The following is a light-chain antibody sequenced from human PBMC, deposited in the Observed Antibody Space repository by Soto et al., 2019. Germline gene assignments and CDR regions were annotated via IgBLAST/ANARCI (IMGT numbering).Light chain of an antibody. CDR1: ALPKQY. Sequence: SYELTQPPSVSVSPGQTSRITWYGYALPKQYSYWYQQKPGQAPVLVIYKDSERPSGIPERFSGSSSGTTVTLTISGVQAEDEADYYCQSADSSGNSYYVFGTGTKVTVL. J-gene: IGLJ1*01. CDR3: QSADSSGNSYYV. V-gene: IGLV3-25*03. CDR2: KDS.